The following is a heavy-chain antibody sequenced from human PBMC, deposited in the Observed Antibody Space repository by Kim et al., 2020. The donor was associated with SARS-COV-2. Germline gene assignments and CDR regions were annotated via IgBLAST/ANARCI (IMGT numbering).Heavy chain of an antibody. D-gene: IGHD1-26*01. CDR3: ARDTVGATGY. CDR1: GFTFSSYA. V-gene: IGHV3-30*04. CDR2: ISYDGSNK. Sequence: GGSLRLSCAASGFTFSSYAMHWVRQAPGKGLEWVAVISYDGSNKYYADSVKGRFTISRDNSKNTLYLQMNSLRAEDTAVYYCARDTVGATGYWGQGTLVTVSS. J-gene: IGHJ4*02.